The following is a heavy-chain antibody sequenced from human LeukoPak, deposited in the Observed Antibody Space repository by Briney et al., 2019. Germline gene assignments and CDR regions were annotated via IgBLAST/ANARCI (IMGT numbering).Heavy chain of an antibody. V-gene: IGHV1-2*02. J-gene: IGHJ4*02. D-gene: IGHD2-2*01. Sequence: ASVKVSCKASGHTFTDYFMHWVRQAPGQGLERMGGINANSGGTNYAQTFQGRVTMTRDTSISTVYMELNRLRSDDTAVYYCARFRGSSNFDYWGQGTLVTVSS. CDR3: ARFRGSSNFDY. CDR2: INANSGGT. CDR1: GHTFTDYF.